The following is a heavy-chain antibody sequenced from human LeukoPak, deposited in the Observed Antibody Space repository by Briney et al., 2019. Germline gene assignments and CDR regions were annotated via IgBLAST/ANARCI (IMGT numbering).Heavy chain of an antibody. V-gene: IGHV3-48*01. CDR3: ARVLIVATIVYFDY. Sequence: GGSLRLSCAASGFTFSSHSMNWVRQVPGKGLEWVAYISGRSDIIYYTESVKGRFSISRDNAKNSLYLQMNSLRVSDTAVYYCARVLIVATIVYFDYWGQGTLVTVSS. J-gene: IGHJ4*02. D-gene: IGHD5-12*01. CDR2: ISGRSDII. CDR1: GFTFSSHS.